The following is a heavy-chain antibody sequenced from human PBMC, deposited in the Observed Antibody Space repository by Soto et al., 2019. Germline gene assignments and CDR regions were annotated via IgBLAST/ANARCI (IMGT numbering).Heavy chain of an antibody. V-gene: IGHV3-23*01. J-gene: IGHJ4*02. Sequence: PGGSLRLSCAASGFTFSSYAMSWVRQAPGKGLEWVSAISGSGGSTYYADSVKGRFTISRDNSKNTLYLQMNSLRAEGTAVYYCAKGLRTYYDILGAPYFDYWGQGTLVTVSS. CDR1: GFTFSSYA. CDR2: ISGSGGST. CDR3: AKGLRTYYDILGAPYFDY. D-gene: IGHD3-9*01.